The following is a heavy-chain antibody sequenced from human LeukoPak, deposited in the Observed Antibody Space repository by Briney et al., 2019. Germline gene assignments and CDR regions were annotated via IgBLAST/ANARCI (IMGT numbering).Heavy chain of an antibody. D-gene: IGHD2-21*02. J-gene: IGHJ4*02. CDR3: ARESPREHIVVVTAIRPGHFDY. CDR1: GFTFSSYG. V-gene: IGHV3-30*19. CDR2: ISYDGSNK. Sequence: GGSLRLSCAASGFTFSSYGMHWVRQAPGKGLEWVAVISYDGSNKYYADSVKGRFTISRDNSKNTLYLQMNSLRAEDTAVYYCARESPREHIVVVTAIRPGHFDYWGQGTLVTVSS.